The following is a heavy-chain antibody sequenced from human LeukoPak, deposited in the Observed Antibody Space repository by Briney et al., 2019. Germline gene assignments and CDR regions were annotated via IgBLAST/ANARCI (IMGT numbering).Heavy chain of an antibody. D-gene: IGHD2-15*01. CDR3: AREVGYCTGGSCPGY. CDR2: INPSGAST. V-gene: IGHV1-46*01. J-gene: IGHJ4*02. CDR1: GHTFTNYY. Sequence: ASVKVSCKASGHTFTNYYMHWVRQAPGQGLEWMGMINPSGASTNYEQKFQGRVTMTRDTSTNTVYMEVGSLRAEDTAVYYCAREVGYCTGGSCPGYWGQGTRVTVSS.